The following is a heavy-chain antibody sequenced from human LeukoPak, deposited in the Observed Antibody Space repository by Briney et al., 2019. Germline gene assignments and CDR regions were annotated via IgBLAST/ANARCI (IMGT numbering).Heavy chain of an antibody. CDR2: IYYSGST. Sequence: PSETLSLTCTVSGGSISSYYWSWIRQPPGKGLEWIGYIYYSGSTNYNPSLKSRVTISVDTSKNQFSLKLSSVTAADMAVYYCARVGYYGSGSYQDYWGQGTLVTVSS. CDR1: GGSISSYY. V-gene: IGHV4-59*01. J-gene: IGHJ4*02. CDR3: ARVGYYGSGSYQDY. D-gene: IGHD3-10*01.